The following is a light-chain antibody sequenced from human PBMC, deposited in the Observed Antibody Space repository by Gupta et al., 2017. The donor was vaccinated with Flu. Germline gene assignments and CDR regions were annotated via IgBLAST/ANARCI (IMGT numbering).Light chain of an antibody. CDR2: DAS. V-gene: IGKV3-11*01. CDR1: QIVSSY. Sequence: DILLTQSPATLSLSPGERATLSCRASQIVSSYLAWYQQKPGQDPRLLIYDASKRATGIPARFSGSGSGTDFTLTISSREPEDFAVYYCQQRSNWPGTFGQGTKVEIK. CDR3: QQRSNWPGT. J-gene: IGKJ2*01.